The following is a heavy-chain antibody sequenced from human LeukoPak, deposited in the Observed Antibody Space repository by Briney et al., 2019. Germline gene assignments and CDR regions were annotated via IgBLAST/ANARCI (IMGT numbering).Heavy chain of an antibody. CDR1: GFTLSSYA. CDR3: ARDPSYYGSGSYYTDY. CDR2: VSGSGAGT. J-gene: IGHJ4*02. D-gene: IGHD3-10*01. Sequence: TGGSLRLSCSASGFTLSSYAMSWVRQAPGKGLEWVSAVSGSGAGTYYADSVKGRFTISRDNSKNTLYLQMNSLRAEDTAVYYCARDPSYYGSGSYYTDYWGQGTLVTVSS. V-gene: IGHV3-23*01.